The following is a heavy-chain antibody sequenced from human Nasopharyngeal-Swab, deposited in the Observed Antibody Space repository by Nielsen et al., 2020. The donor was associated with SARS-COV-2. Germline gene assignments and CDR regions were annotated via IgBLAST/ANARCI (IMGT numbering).Heavy chain of an antibody. Sequence: SVKVSCKASGGTFSSYAISWVRQAPEQGLEWMGGIIPIFGTANYAPKFQGRVTITADESTSTAYMELSSLRSEDTAVYYCASSYCGGDCYSPTVYYYGMDVWGQGTTVTVSS. J-gene: IGHJ6*02. V-gene: IGHV1-69*13. D-gene: IGHD2-21*02. CDR2: IIPIFGTA. CDR1: GGTFSSYA. CDR3: ASSYCGGDCYSPTVYYYGMDV.